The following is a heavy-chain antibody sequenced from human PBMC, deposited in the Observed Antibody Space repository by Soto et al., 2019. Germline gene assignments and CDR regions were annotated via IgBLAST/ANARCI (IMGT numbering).Heavy chain of an antibody. D-gene: IGHD3-10*01. V-gene: IGHV5-51*01. Sequence: GECLKISCKGSGYSFTSYWIGWVRQMPGKGLEWMGIIYPGDSDTRYSPSFQGQVTISADKSISTAYLQWSSLKASDTAMYYCARLPMVRGVTWYFDYWGQGALVTVSS. CDR1: GYSFTSYW. CDR3: ARLPMVRGVTWYFDY. J-gene: IGHJ4*02. CDR2: IYPGDSDT.